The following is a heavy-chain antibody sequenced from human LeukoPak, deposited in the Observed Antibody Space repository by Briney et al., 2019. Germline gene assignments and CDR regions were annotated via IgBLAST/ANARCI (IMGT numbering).Heavy chain of an antibody. CDR3: ARGRDTNYYDSSGYQDY. V-gene: IGHV3-21*01. J-gene: IGHJ4*02. CDR1: GFTFSPYT. CDR2: ISSSSSYI. D-gene: IGHD3-22*01. Sequence: GGSLRLSCAASGFTFSPYTMNWVRQAPGKGLEWVSSISSSSSYIYYADSVKGRFTISRDNAKNSLYLQMSSLRAEDMAVYYCARGRDTNYYDSSGYQDYWGQGTLVTVSS.